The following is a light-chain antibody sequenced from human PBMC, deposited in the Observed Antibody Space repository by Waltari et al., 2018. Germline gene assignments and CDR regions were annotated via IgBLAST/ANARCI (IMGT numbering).Light chain of an antibody. Sequence: QSVLTQPPSASGTPGQRVTISCSGSSSNVGSHRVNWYQQFPGTAPKLLIYGSVLRPSGFHDRVACSKSGTSASLAISGLQSEDEADYYCRAWDNSLNGAVFGGGTKLTVL. V-gene: IGLV1-44*01. CDR1: SSNVGSHR. CDR3: RAWDNSLNGAV. CDR2: GSV. J-gene: IGLJ2*01.